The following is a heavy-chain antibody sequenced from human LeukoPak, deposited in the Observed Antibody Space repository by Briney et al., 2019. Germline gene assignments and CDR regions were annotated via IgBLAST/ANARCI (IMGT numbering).Heavy chain of an antibody. D-gene: IGHD4-17*01. V-gene: IGHV4-61*02. CDR1: GGSISSSSYY. J-gene: IGHJ3*02. CDR2: IYTSGST. CDR3: ARDHNYGDYWDAFDI. Sequence: SETLSLTCTVSGGSISSSSYYWSWIRQPAGKGLEWIGRIYTSGSTNYNPSLKSRVTMSVDTSKNQFSLKLSSVTAADTAVYYCARDHNYGDYWDAFDIWGQGTMVTVSS.